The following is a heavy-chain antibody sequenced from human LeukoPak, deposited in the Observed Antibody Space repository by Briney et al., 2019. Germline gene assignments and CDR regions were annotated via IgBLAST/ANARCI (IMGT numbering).Heavy chain of an antibody. Sequence: GGSLRLSCAASGFTFSSYGMHWVRQAPGKGLEWVAFIRYDGSNKYYADSVKGRFTISRDNSKNTLYLQMNSLRAEDTALYYCAKARRVAAAGDAFDIWGQGTMVTVSS. CDR2: IRYDGSNK. D-gene: IGHD6-13*01. V-gene: IGHV3-30*02. J-gene: IGHJ3*02. CDR1: GFTFSSYG. CDR3: AKARRVAAAGDAFDI.